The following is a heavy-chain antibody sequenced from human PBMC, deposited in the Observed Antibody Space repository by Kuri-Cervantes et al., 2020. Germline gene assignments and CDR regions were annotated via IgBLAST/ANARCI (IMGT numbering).Heavy chain of an antibody. CDR1: GYTFTSYY. CDR2: INPSGGST. CDR3: ARVIRSWGGNYYYYGMDV. D-gene: IGHD7-27*01. V-gene: IGHV1-46*01. Sequence: ASVKVSCKASGYTFTSYYMHWVRQAPGQGLEWMGIINPSGGSTSYAQKFQGRVTITADESTSTAYMELSSLRSEDTAVYYCARVIRSWGGNYYYYGMDVWGQGTTVTVSS. J-gene: IGHJ6*02.